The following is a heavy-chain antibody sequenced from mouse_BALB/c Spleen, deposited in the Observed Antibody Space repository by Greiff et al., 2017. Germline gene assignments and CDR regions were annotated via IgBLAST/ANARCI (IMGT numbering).Heavy chain of an antibody. V-gene: IGHV1-69*02. CDR1: GYTFTSYW. CDR2: IYPSDSYT. Sequence: VQLQQSGAELVRPGASVKLSCKASGYTFTSYWINWVKQRPGQGLEWIGNIYPSDSYTNYNQKFKDKATLTVDKSSSTAYMQLSSPTSEDSAVYYCTRIYYGNYGGYFDVWGAGTTVTVSS. D-gene: IGHD2-1*01. J-gene: IGHJ1*01. CDR3: TRIYYGNYGGYFDV.